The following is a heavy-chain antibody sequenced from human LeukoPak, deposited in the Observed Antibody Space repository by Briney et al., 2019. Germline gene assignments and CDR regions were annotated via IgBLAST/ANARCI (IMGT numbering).Heavy chain of an antibody. J-gene: IGHJ5*02. V-gene: IGHV1-2*02. CDR1: GYTFTGYY. CDR2: INPNSGGT. Sequence: ASVKVSCKASGYTFTGYYMHRVRQAPGQGLEWMGWINPNSGGTNYAQKFQGRVTITTDESTSTAYMELSRLRSDDTAVYYCARASLMIVVVTDGWFDPWGQGTLVTVSS. D-gene: IGHD3-22*01. CDR3: ARASLMIVVVTDGWFDP.